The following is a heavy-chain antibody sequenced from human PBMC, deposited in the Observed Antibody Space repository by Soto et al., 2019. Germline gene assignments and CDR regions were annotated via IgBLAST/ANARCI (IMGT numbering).Heavy chain of an antibody. CDR2: INTYNGNT. Sequence: ASVKVSCKASGYSFSSYGINWVRQAPGQGLEWMGWINTYNGNTNYAQKLQGRVTMTTATSTSTAYMELRSLKSDDTAMYYCARDNPPLGYWGQGTLVTVSS. V-gene: IGHV1-18*01. CDR1: GYSFSSYG. J-gene: IGHJ4*02. CDR3: ARDNPPLGY.